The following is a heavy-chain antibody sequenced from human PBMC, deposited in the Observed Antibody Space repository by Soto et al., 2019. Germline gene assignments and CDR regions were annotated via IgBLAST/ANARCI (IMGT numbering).Heavy chain of an antibody. CDR2: IIPIFGTA. CDR1: GGTFSSYA. Sequence: QVQLVQSGAEVKKPGSSVKVSCKASGGTFSSYAISWVRQAPGQGLEWMGGIIPIFGTANYAQQFQGRVTITADESTRTADTEPSSLRSEDTAVYYCERDERHYGMDVWGQGTTVTVSS. V-gene: IGHV1-69*01. CDR3: ERDERHYGMDV. J-gene: IGHJ6*02.